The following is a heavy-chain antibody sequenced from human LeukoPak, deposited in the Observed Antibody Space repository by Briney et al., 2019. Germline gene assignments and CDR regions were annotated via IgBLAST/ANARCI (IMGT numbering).Heavy chain of an antibody. D-gene: IGHD3-22*01. J-gene: IGHJ5*02. CDR3: ARGRDCYYRSGYYHWFDP. V-gene: IGHV1-2*02. CDR1: GYTFTGYY. Sequence: ASVKVSCKASGYTFTGYYMHWVRQAPGQGLEWMGWINPNSGGTNYAQKFQGRVTMTRDTSISTAYMELSRLRSDDTAVYYCARGRDCYYRSGYYHWFDPWGKGTLVTVSS. CDR2: INPNSGGT.